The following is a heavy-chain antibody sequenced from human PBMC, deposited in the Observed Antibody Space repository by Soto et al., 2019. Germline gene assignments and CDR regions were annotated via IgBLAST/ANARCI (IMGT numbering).Heavy chain of an antibody. CDR1: GFTFSSHA. Sequence: QVQLVESGGGVVQPGRSLRLSCAVSGFTFSSHAMHWVRQAPGKGLEWVALIYSDGNNKYYADSVKGRFTNSRDNSKNTMYLQMNSLRVEDTAVYYCARDDEGGSDCDLGYWGQGALVTVSS. D-gene: IGHD1-26*01. CDR3: ARDDEGGSDCDLGY. CDR2: IYSDGNNK. V-gene: IGHV3-30-3*01. J-gene: IGHJ4*02.